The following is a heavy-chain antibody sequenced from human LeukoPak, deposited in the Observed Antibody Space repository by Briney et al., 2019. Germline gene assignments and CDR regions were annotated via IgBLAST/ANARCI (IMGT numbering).Heavy chain of an antibody. D-gene: IGHD5-18*01. V-gene: IGHV3-66*01. CDR1: GFTVSSNY. J-gene: IGHJ6*03. CDR3: AKVRPGYSYGYYMDV. Sequence: GGSLRLSCAASGFTVSSNYMSWVRQAPGKGLEWVSVIFSGGTTYYADSVKGRFTISRDNSKNTVYLQMNSLRAEDTAVYYCAKVRPGYSYGYYMDVWGQGTTVTVSS. CDR2: IFSGGTT.